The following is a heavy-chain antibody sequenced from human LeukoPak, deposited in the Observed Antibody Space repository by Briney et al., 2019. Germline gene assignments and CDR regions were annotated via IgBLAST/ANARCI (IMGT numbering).Heavy chain of an antibody. CDR2: IKSKTDGCTT. CDR1: GFTFSNAW. J-gene: IGHJ4*02. Sequence: GGPLRLSCAASGFTFSNAWRSGVRQAPGKGLEWVGRIKSKTDGCTTDYAARVKGRFTISRDDSKNTLYLQLHSLKTEDTAVYYCTTDPLISVWGGSVAEYYFDYWGQGTLVTVSS. D-gene: IGHD3-16*01. CDR3: TTDPLISVWGGSVAEYYFDY. V-gene: IGHV3-15*01.